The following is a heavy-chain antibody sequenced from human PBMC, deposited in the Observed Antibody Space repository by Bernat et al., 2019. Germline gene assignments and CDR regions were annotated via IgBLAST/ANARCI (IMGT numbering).Heavy chain of an antibody. D-gene: IGHD3-3*01. CDR1: DFTFSKTW. J-gene: IGHJ5*02. CDR3: LKEDFDFWT. CDR2: IKSKSDGETT. Sequence: EVQLVESGGGLVKPGGSLRLSCAVSDFTFSKTWMHWVRQAPGKGLEWVGRIKSKSDGETTDYAAPVKGRFTISRDDSTNTLYLQMNNLKTEDTAMYYCLKEDFDFWTWGQGTLVTVS. V-gene: IGHV3-15*07.